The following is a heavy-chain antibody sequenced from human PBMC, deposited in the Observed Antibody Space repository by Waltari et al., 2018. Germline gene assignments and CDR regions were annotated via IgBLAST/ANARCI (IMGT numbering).Heavy chain of an antibody. CDR1: GDSFSSGEYC. CDR2: IYYSGST. V-gene: IGHV4-30-4*01. Sequence: QVQLQESGPGLVKPSQTLSLICTVSGDSFSSGEYCWSWIRQPPGKGLEWIGYIYYSGSTYYSPSLKRRLDISIDTSKNQFSLELSSLTAADTAVYYCARSRDFPYYFDYWGQGALVTVSS. CDR3: ARSRDFPYYFDY. D-gene: IGHD3-9*01. J-gene: IGHJ4*02.